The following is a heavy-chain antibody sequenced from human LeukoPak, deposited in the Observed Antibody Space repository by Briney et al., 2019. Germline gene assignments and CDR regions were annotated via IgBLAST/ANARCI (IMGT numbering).Heavy chain of an antibody. D-gene: IGHD3-10*01. J-gene: IGHJ4*02. CDR2: ISSGSSSI. CDR3: ARDLESSYGSGSFYP. V-gene: IGHV3-21*01. Sequence: GGSLRLSCAASGFTFTDAWMNWVRQAPGKGLEWVSSISSGSSSIYYADSVKGRFTISRDNAKSSLYLQMNSLRAKDTAVYYCARDLESSYGSGSFYPWGQGTLVTVFS. CDR1: GFTFTDAW.